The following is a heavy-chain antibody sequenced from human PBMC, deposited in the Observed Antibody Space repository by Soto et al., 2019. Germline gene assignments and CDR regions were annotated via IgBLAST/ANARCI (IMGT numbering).Heavy chain of an antibody. CDR1: GNAFTTFG. V-gene: IGHV1-18*01. CDR2: ISPYTDDP. J-gene: IGHJ5*02. D-gene: IGHD2-21*01. CDR3: ARLIPGAEASFHP. Sequence: QGPLVPSVVEVKKPGASVKASCSASGNAFTTFGVTWVRLAPGQGLEWMGWISPYTDDPSYAQTFQGRVTMTIDTSASIAYLDLRSLPSDDTAVYYCARLIPGAEASFHPMGQGTMVTVSS.